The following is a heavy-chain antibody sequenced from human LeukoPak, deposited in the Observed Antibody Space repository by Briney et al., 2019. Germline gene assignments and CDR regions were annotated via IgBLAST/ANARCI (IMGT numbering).Heavy chain of an antibody. V-gene: IGHV3-23*01. J-gene: IGHJ4*02. CDR1: GFTFSSYA. D-gene: IGHD3-10*01. CDR2: ISGSGGST. Sequence: GGSLRLSCAASGFTFSSYAMSWVRQAPGKGLEWVSAISGSGGSTYYADSVKGRFTISRDNSKNTLYPQMNSLRAGDTAVYYCARAQYGSGSSPDYWGQGTLVTVSS. CDR3: ARAQYGSGSSPDY.